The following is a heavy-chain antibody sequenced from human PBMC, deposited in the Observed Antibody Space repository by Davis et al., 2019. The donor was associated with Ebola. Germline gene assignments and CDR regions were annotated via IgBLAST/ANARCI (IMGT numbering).Heavy chain of an antibody. CDR2: IIPIFGTA. CDR3: ASLSSIAARDNWFDP. D-gene: IGHD6-6*01. CDR1: GGTFSSYA. Sequence: SVEVSCKASGGTFSSYAISWVRQAPGQGLEWMGGIIPIFGTANYAQKFQGRVTITADESTSTAYMELSSLRSEDTAVYYCASLSSIAARDNWFDPWGQGTLVTVSS. J-gene: IGHJ5*02. V-gene: IGHV1-69*13.